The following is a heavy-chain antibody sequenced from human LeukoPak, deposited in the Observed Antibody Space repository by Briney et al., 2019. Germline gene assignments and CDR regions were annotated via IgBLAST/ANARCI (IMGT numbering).Heavy chain of an antibody. CDR3: ARTIVVVVEYYFDY. CDR1: GYSISSGYY. D-gene: IGHD2-15*01. J-gene: IGHJ4*02. V-gene: IGHV4-38-2*01. CDR2: IYHSGST. Sequence: PSETLSLTCAVSGYSISSGYYWGWIRQPPGKGLEWIGSIYHSGSTYYNPSLKSRVTISVDTSKNQFSLKLSSVTAADTAVYYCARTIVVVVEYYFDYWGQGTLVTVSS.